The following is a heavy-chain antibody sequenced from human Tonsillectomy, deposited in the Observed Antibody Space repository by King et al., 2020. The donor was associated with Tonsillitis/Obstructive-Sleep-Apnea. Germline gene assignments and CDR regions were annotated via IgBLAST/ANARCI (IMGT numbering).Heavy chain of an antibody. Sequence: VQLVESGGGVVQPGRSLRLSCVGSGFTLNNYTLQWVRQAPGRGLEWVAVISHDGSKKYYTDSVKGRFTISRDNSKNKVYLQMNSLGAEDTAVYYCARDQERQLVPGFFDNWGQGTLVTVSS. J-gene: IGHJ4*02. D-gene: IGHD6-6*01. V-gene: IGHV3-30*04. CDR2: ISHDGSKK. CDR1: GFTLNNYT. CDR3: ARDQERQLVPGFFDN.